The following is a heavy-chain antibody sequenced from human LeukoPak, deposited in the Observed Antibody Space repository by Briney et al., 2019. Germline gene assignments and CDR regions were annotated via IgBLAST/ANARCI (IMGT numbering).Heavy chain of an antibody. Sequence: GGSLRLSCAASGFTFSSYAMSWVRQAPGKGLEWVSAISGSGGSTYYADSVKGRFTISSDNSKNTLYPQMHRVRAEDTAVYYCAKGAPQYCSSTSCFNWFDPWGQGTLVTVSS. CDR2: ISGSGGST. V-gene: IGHV3-23*01. J-gene: IGHJ5*02. CDR1: GFTFSSYA. CDR3: AKGAPQYCSSTSCFNWFDP. D-gene: IGHD2-2*01.